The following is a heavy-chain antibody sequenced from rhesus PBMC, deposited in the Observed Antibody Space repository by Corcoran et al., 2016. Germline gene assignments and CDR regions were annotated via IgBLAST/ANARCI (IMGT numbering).Heavy chain of an antibody. CDR3: ARDESTVMSFDY. J-gene: IGHJ4*01. Sequence: QVQLQESGPGLVKPSETLSLTCAVSGYSISSGYGWSWIRQPPGKGLEWIGYISYSGSSYYTPSFKSRVTISIDTSKNQFSLKLSSVTAADTAVYYCARDESTVMSFDYWGQGVLVTVSS. CDR2: ISYSGSS. CDR1: GYSISSGYG. V-gene: IGHV4-127*01. D-gene: IGHD4-23*01.